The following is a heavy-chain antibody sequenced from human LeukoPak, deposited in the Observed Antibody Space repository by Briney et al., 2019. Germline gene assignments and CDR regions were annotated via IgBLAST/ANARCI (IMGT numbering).Heavy chain of an antibody. V-gene: IGHV4-38-2*02. J-gene: IGHJ5*02. CDR2: IYHSGSA. CDR3: ARDPRWLTPDCTSTSGYENYFDP. CDR1: GYSISSGYQ. D-gene: IGHD2-2*01. Sequence: PSETLSLTCAVSGYSISSGYQWAWIRQSPGKGLEWIGSIYHSGSAHYNPSLKSRVTISVETSKNQFSLKMYSVTAADTAVYYCARDPRWLTPDCTSTSGYENYFDPWGQGTLVTVSS.